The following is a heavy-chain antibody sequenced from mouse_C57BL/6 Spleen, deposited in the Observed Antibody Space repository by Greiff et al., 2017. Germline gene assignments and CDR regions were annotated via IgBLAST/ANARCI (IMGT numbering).Heavy chain of an antibody. CDR3: ARYRSNRDYAMDY. CDR2: IRNKANGYTT. D-gene: IGHD2-5*01. J-gene: IGHJ4*01. Sequence: EVKLVESGGGLVQPGGSLSLSCAASGFTFTDYYMSWVRQPPGKALEWLGFIRNKANGYTTEYSASVKGRFTISRDNSQSILNLQRNALRAEDSATYYCARYRSNRDYAMDYWGQGTSDTVSS. CDR1: GFTFTDYY. V-gene: IGHV7-3*01.